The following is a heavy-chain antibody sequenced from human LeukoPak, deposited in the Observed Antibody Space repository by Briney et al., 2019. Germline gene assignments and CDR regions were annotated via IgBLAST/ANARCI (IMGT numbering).Heavy chain of an antibody. Sequence: GGSLRLSCAASGFTFSSYWMRWVRQAPGKGLEWVADIKQDGGEKYYVDSVKGRFTISRDNAKNSLYLQMNSLRAEDTAVYYCARDVGTVYYYYMDVWGKGTTVTVSS. CDR3: ARDVGTVYYYYMDV. CDR2: IKQDGGEK. J-gene: IGHJ6*03. D-gene: IGHD4-17*01. CDR1: GFTFSSYW. V-gene: IGHV3-7*01.